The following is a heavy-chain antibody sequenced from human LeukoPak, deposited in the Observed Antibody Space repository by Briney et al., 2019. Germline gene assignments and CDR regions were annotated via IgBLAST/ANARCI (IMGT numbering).Heavy chain of an antibody. Sequence: PGGSLRLSCAASGFTFSSYAMSWVRQAPGKGLEWVSAISGSGGSTYYADSVKGRFTISRDNSKNTLYLQMNSLRAEDTAVYYCAKGYFWGSYRYPNFDYWGQGTLVTVSS. J-gene: IGHJ4*02. CDR2: ISGSGGST. CDR1: GFTFSSYA. D-gene: IGHD3-16*02. CDR3: AKGYFWGSYRYPNFDY. V-gene: IGHV3-23*01.